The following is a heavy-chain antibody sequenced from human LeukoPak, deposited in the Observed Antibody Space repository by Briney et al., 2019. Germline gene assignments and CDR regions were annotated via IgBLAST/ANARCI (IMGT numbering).Heavy chain of an antibody. CDR1: GFTFSSHG. CDR3: ARVQRGIAVALDY. D-gene: IGHD6-19*01. V-gene: IGHV3-48*04. J-gene: IGHJ4*02. CDR2: ISTTGSSI. Sequence: TGGSLRLSCAASGFTFSSHGMNWVRQAPGKGLEWVSYISTTGSSIYYADSVKGRFTVSRDNVKNLLYLQMNSLRAEDTAVYYCARVQRGIAVALDYWGQGTLATVSS.